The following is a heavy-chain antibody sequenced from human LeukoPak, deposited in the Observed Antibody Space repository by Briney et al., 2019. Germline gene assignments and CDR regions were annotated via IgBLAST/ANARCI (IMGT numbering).Heavy chain of an antibody. CDR2: IYYSGST. J-gene: IGHJ4*02. CDR3: ARHGGLQSHDPHLDY. V-gene: IGHV4-39*01. Sequence: SETLSLTRTVSGGSISSSSYYWGWIRQPPGKGLEWIGSIYYSGSTYYNPSLKSRVTISVDTSKNQFSLKLSSVTAADTAVYYCARHGGLQSHDPHLDYWGQGTLVTVSS. CDR1: GGSISSSSYY. D-gene: IGHD5-24*01.